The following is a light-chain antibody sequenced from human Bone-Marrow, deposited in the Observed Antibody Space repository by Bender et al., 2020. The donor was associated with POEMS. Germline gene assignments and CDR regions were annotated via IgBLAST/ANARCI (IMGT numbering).Light chain of an antibody. Sequence: QSGLTQPRSGSGSPGQSVTISCTGASGFGAWYQPHPGKAPKLMIFMTYDVSKRPSGVPARFSGSKSGTTASLAITGLRSEDEADYYCGTWDDGLGAWVFGGGTKLTVL. CDR3: GTWDDGLGAWV. CDR2: DVS. CDR1: SGF. V-gene: IGLV2-11*01. J-gene: IGLJ3*02.